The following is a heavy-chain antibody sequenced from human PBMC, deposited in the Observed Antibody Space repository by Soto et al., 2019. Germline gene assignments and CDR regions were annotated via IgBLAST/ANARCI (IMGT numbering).Heavy chain of an antibody. CDR1: GFTFSSYA. CDR2: ISTNGGST. D-gene: IGHD3-22*01. V-gene: IGHV3-64D*06. Sequence: PGGSLRLSCSASGFTFSSYAMHWVRQAPGKGLEYVSSISTNGGSTHYADSVKGRFTISRDNSKNTQYLQMSSLRADDTAVYYCVKGEYYYDSSGYYPFDYWGQGTQVTSPQ. CDR3: VKGEYYYDSSGYYPFDY. J-gene: IGHJ4*02.